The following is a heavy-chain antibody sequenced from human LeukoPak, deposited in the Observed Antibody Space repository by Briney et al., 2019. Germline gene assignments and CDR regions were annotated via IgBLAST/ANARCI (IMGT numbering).Heavy chain of an antibody. D-gene: IGHD3-3*01. V-gene: IGHV1-69*13. CDR1: GGTFSSYA. CDR2: IIPIFGTA. Sequence: ASVKVSCKASGGTFSSYAISWVRQAPGQGLEWMGGIIPIFGTANYAQKFQGRVTITADESTSTAYMELSSLRSEDTAVYYCAREPGVAAGYNWFDPWGQGTLVTVSS. CDR3: AREPGVAAGYNWFDP. J-gene: IGHJ5*02.